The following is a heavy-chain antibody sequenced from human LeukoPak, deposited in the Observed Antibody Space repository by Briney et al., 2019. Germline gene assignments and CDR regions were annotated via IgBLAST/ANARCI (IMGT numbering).Heavy chain of an antibody. D-gene: IGHD6-6*01. CDR2: INPNSGGT. V-gene: IGHV1-2*06. Sequence: ASVKVSCKASGGTFSSYAISWVRQAPGQGLERMGRINPNSGGTNYAQKFQGRVTMTRDASISTAYMELSRLRSDDTAVYYCARVGRIAARPENWFDPWGQGTLVTVSS. J-gene: IGHJ5*02. CDR1: GGTFSSYA. CDR3: ARVGRIAARPENWFDP.